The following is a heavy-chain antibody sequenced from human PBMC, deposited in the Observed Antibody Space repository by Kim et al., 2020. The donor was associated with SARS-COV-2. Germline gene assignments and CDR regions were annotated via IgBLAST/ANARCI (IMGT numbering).Heavy chain of an antibody. Sequence: GGSLRLSCAASGFDFSTYGMHWVRQAPGKGLEWLALIWYDGSKIYYADSVKGRFIISRDNSKDTLHLQMNRLGGEDTGIYFCARYGRDSSNWEEYFYYYMDVWGQGTTVTVAS. V-gene: IGHV3-33*01. D-gene: IGHD6-13*01. CDR1: GFDFSTYG. J-gene: IGHJ6*03. CDR3: ARYGRDSSNWEEYFYYYMDV. CDR2: IWYDGSKI.